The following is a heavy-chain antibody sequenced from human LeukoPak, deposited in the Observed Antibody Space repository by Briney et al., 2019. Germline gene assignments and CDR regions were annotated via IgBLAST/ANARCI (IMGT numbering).Heavy chain of an antibody. CDR3: ARTAVVSDIDS. V-gene: IGHV4-59*01. J-gene: IGHJ4*02. CDR2: IYYSGST. D-gene: IGHD2/OR15-2a*01. Sequence: SETLSLTCTVSGGSISSYYWSWIRQPPGKGLEWIGYIYYSGSTNYNPSLKSRVTISVDTSKNQFSLKLSSVTAADTAVYYCARTAVVSDIDSWGQGTLVTVSS. CDR1: GGSISSYY.